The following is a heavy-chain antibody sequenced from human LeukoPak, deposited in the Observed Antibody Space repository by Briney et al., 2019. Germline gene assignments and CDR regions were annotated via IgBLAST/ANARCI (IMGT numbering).Heavy chain of an antibody. CDR1: GFTFGDHA. CDR3: TRGPIHLWLYDGVDV. V-gene: IGHV3-49*04. J-gene: IGHJ6*02. CDR2: IRSKAYRGTT. Sequence: GRSLRLSCTASGFTFGDHAMSWVRQAPGKGLEWVGFIRSKAYRGTTEYAASVKGRFTISRDDSRSIAYLQMNSLNTEDTAVYYYTRGPIHLWLYDGVDVWGQGTTVIVSS. D-gene: IGHD5-18*01.